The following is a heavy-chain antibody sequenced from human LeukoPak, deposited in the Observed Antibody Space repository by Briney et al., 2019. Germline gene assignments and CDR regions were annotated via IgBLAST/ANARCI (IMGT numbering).Heavy chain of an antibody. J-gene: IGHJ1*01. CDR3: ARAGDYGAYEYFQH. CDR1: GGTFSSYA. V-gene: IGHV1-69*04. Sequence: SVKVSCKASGGTFSSYAISWVRQAPGQGLEWMGRIIPILGIANYAQKFQGRVTITADKSTSTAYMELSSLRSEDTAVYYCARAGDYGAYEYFQHWGQGTLVTVSS. D-gene: IGHD4-17*01. CDR2: IIPILGIA.